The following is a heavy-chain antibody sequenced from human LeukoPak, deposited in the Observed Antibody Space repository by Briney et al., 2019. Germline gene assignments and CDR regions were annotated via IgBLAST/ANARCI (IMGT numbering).Heavy chain of an antibody. Sequence: PGGSLRLSCAASGFTFSSYSMNWVRQAPGKGLEWVSSISSSSSYIYYADSVKGRFTISRDNAKNSLYLQMNSLRAEDTAVYYCARDCSGGSCYSLGMDVWGQGTTVTVSS. CDR3: ARDCSGGSCYSLGMDV. J-gene: IGHJ6*02. D-gene: IGHD2-15*01. V-gene: IGHV3-21*01. CDR2: ISSSSSYI. CDR1: GFTFSSYS.